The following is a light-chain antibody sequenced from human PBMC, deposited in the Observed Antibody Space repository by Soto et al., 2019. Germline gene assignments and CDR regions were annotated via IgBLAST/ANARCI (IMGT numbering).Light chain of an antibody. CDR1: QSFSTW. CDR2: KAS. J-gene: IGKJ1*01. Sequence: DIQMTQSPSTLSASVVDTVTITCRASQSFSTWLAWYQQKPGRAPKLLIYKASTLESGVPARFSGSGSGTEFTLTISSLQPDDFATYYCQQYNSYSWTFGQGTKVDIK. V-gene: IGKV1-5*03. CDR3: QQYNSYSWT.